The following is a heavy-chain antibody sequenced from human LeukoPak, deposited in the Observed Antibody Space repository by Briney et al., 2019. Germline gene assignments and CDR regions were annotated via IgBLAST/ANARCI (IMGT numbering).Heavy chain of an antibody. J-gene: IGHJ5*02. CDR1: GFTFSSYA. V-gene: IGHV3-23*01. CDR3: AKGEQQWLVRWFDP. CDR2: ISGSGGST. Sequence: GGSLRLSCAASGFTFSSYAMSWVRQAPGKGLEWVSAISGSGGSTYYADSVKGRLTISRDNSKNTLYLQMNSLRAEDTAVYYCAKGEQQWLVRWFDPWAREPWSPSPQ. D-gene: IGHD6-19*01.